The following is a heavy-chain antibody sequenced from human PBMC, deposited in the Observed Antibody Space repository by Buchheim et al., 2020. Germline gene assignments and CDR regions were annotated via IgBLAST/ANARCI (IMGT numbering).Heavy chain of an antibody. J-gene: IGHJ4*02. CDR2: ISYDETNK. V-gene: IGHV3-30*09. CDR1: GFTFSTSA. D-gene: IGHD3-16*01. Sequence: QVQLVESGGGVVQPGRSLRLSCAASGFTFSTSAMHWVRQAPGKGLEWVAVISYDETNKYYADSVKGRFAISRDNSRDTLYLQMNSLRVEDTALYYCARDQGATRSFDYWGQGTL. CDR3: ARDQGATRSFDY.